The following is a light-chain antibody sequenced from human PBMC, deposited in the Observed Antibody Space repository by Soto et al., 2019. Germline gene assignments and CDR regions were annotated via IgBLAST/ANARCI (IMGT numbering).Light chain of an antibody. CDR2: EVS. CDR3: SSYTSSSTLVV. CDR1: SSDVGGYNY. V-gene: IGLV2-14*01. Sequence: HSALTQPASVSGSPGQSITISCTGTSSDVGGYNYVSWYQQHPGKAPKLMIYEVSNRPSGVSNRFSGSKSGNTASLTISGLQAEEEADYYCSSYTSSSTLVVFGGGTKLTVL. J-gene: IGLJ3*02.